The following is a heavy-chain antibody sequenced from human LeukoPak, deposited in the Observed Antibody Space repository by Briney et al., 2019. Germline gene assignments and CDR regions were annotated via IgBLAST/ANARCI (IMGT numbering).Heavy chain of an antibody. CDR2: MNPNSGNT. V-gene: IGHV1-8*01. CDR1: GYTFTSYD. D-gene: IGHD2-15*01. J-gene: IGHJ4*02. Sequence: ASVKVSCKASGYTFTSYDINWVRQATGQGLEWMGWMNPNSGNTGYAQKFQGRVTMTRNTSVSTAYMELSSLRSEDTAVYYCARDQYCSGGSCYPGFDYWGQGTLVTVSS. CDR3: ARDQYCSGGSCYPGFDY.